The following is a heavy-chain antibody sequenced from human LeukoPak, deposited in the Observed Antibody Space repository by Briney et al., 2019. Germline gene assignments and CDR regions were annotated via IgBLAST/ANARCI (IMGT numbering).Heavy chain of an antibody. V-gene: IGHV3-21*01. Sequence: GRSLRLSCAASGFTFSGYSMNWVRQAPGKGLEWVSSISSSSSYIYYADSVKGRFTISRDNAKNSLYLQMNSLRAEDTAVYYCARVGYYYDSSGPPGAWGQGTLVTVSS. J-gene: IGHJ4*02. CDR2: ISSSSSYI. CDR1: GFTFSGYS. CDR3: ARVGYYYDSSGPPGA. D-gene: IGHD3-22*01.